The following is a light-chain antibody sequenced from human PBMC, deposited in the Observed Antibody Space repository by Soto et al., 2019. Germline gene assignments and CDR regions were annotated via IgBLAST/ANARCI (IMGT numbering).Light chain of an antibody. CDR3: QSYDSSLSGYV. Sequence: QSVLTQPPSVSGAPGQRVTIPGTGSSSNIGAGYDVHWYQQLPGTAPKLLIYVNSNRPSGVPDRFSGSKSGTSASLAITGLQAEDDADYYCQSYDSSLSGYVFGTGTKLTFL. J-gene: IGLJ1*01. CDR2: VNS. V-gene: IGLV1-40*01. CDR1: SSNIGAGYD.